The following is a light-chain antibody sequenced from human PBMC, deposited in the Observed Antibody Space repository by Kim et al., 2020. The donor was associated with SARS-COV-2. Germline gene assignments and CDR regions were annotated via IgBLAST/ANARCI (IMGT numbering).Light chain of an antibody. CDR1: SSDVGANNF. J-gene: IGLJ3*02. CDR3: CTYAVINTWV. V-gene: IGLV2-11*01. Sequence: GQSVTISCTGTSSDVGANNFVSWYQHYPGKAPKLIILYVNQRPSGVPDRFSGSKAGNTASLTISGLQAEDEADYYCCTYAVINTWVFGGGTKVTVL. CDR2: YVN.